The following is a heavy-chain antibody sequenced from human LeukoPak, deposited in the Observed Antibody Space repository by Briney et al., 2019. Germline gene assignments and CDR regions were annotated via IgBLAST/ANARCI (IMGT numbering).Heavy chain of an antibody. D-gene: IGHD3-3*01. J-gene: IGHJ5*02. CDR2: ISGSGGST. V-gene: IGHV3-23*01. CDR3: AKDETIYDFWSGYNNWFDP. CDR1: GFTFSSYA. Sequence: GGSLRLSCAASGFTFSSYAMSWVPQAPGKVLEWVSDISGSGGSTYYAVSVKARFTISRDNSKNTLYLQMKSLRAEDTAVYYCAKDETIYDFWSGYNNWFDPWGQGTLVTVSS.